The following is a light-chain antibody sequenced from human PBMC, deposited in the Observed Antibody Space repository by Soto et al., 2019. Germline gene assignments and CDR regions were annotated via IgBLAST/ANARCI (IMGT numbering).Light chain of an antibody. CDR1: QGIRNG. CDR3: LQHNTYPYT. Sequence: DIQMTQSPSSLSASVGDRVTITCRASQGIRNGLGWSQQKPGKAPKRLIYAASSLQSGVPSRFSGSGSGPEFTLTISSLQSEDFATYYCLQHNTYPYTFGQRSKLEI. J-gene: IGKJ2*01. CDR2: AAS. V-gene: IGKV1-17*01.